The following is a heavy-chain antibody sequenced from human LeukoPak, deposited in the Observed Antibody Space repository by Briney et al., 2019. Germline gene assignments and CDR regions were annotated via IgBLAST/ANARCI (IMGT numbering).Heavy chain of an antibody. Sequence: PSETLSLTCTVSGGSISSYYWSWIRQPPGKGLEWIGYIFYSGSTNYNPSLKSRVTISVDTSKNQFSLKLSSVTAADTAVYYCAREGATGQIDYWGQGTLVTVSS. CDR2: IFYSGST. J-gene: IGHJ4*02. D-gene: IGHD1-26*01. V-gene: IGHV4-59*01. CDR1: GGSISSYY. CDR3: AREGATGQIDY.